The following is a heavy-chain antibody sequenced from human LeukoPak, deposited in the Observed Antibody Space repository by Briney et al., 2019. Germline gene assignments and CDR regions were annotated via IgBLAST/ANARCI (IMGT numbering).Heavy chain of an antibody. Sequence: SETLSLTCTVSGGSISSYYWSWIRQPAGKGLEWIGRLYTSGSTNYNPSLKSRVTMSVDTSKNQFSLKLTSMTAADTALYYCARGGGSYGRDNWGVDYWGQGTLVTVSS. CDR1: GGSISSYY. CDR3: ARGGGSYGRDNWGVDY. V-gene: IGHV4-4*07. CDR2: LYTSGST. D-gene: IGHD1-26*01. J-gene: IGHJ4*02.